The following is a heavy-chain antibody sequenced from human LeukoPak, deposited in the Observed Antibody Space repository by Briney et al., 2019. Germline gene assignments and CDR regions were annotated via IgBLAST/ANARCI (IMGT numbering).Heavy chain of an antibody. CDR1: AGSISSGSYY. V-gene: IGHV4-61*02. CDR2: IYTSGST. D-gene: IGHD6-6*01. J-gene: IGHJ6*03. CDR3: ARGGEQLLFYYMDV. Sequence: SETLSLTCTVSAGSISSGSYYWSWIRQPAGKGLEWIGRIYTSGSTNYNPSLKSRVTISVDTSKNQFSLKLSSVTAADTAVYYCARGGEQLLFYYMDVWGKGTTVTVSS.